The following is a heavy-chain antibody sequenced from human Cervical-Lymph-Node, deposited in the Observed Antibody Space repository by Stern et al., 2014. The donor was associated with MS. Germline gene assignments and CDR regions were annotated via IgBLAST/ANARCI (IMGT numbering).Heavy chain of an antibody. V-gene: IGHV4-39*01. J-gene: IGHJ4*02. CDR2: IYYSGST. Sequence: QVQLQESGPGLVKPSETLSLTCTVSGGSISSSSYYWGWIRQPPGKGLVWIGRIYYSGSTHYNPSLKSRVTITVDASKSQFSLKLSSVTAADTAVYYCARHASRDTIFGVVYFDYWGQGTLVTVSS. CDR3: ARHASRDTIFGVVYFDY. CDR1: GGSISSSSYY. D-gene: IGHD3-3*01.